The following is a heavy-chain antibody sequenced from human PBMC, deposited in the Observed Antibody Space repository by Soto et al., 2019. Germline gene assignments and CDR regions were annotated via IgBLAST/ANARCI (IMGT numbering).Heavy chain of an antibody. J-gene: IGHJ4*02. CDR3: ARRNYQYQFDY. Sequence: SETLSLTCTVSGDSISSYYWTWIRQPPGKGLEWIGYVYYSGSTNYNPSLKSRVTISGDTSKNQFSLKLSSVTAADTAVYYCARRNYQYQFDYWGQGVLVTVSS. CDR1: GDSISSYY. D-gene: IGHD2-2*01. CDR2: VYYSGST. V-gene: IGHV4-59*01.